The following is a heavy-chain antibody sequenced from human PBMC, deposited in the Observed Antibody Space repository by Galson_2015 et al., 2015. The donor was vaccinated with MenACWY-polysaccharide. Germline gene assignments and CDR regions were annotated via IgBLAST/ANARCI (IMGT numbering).Heavy chain of an antibody. J-gene: IGHJ6*02. D-gene: IGHD3-22*01. Sequence: SLRLSCAASGFTFSDYYMSWIRQAPGKGLEWVSYISSSGSTIYYADSVKGRFTISRDNAKNSLYLQMNSLRAEDTAVYYCARCGYVGDYYYYGMDVWGQGTTVTVSS. CDR3: ARCGYVGDYYYYGMDV. V-gene: IGHV3-11*01. CDR2: ISSSGSTI. CDR1: GFTFSDYY.